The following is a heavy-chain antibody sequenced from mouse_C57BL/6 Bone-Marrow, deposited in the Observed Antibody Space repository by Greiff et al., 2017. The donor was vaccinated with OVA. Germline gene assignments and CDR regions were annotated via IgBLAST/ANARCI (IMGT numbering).Heavy chain of an antibody. D-gene: IGHD2-5*01. Sequence: VQLQQPGAELVKPGASVKLSCKPSGYTFTSYWMHWVKQRPGQGLEWIGMIHPNSGSTNYNEKFKSKATLTVDKSSSTAYMQLSSLTSADSAVYYCARGGFYYSNYVGWYFDVWGTGTTVTVSS. CDR3: ARGGFYYSNYVGWYFDV. J-gene: IGHJ1*03. V-gene: IGHV1-64*01. CDR2: IHPNSGST. CDR1: GYTFTSYW.